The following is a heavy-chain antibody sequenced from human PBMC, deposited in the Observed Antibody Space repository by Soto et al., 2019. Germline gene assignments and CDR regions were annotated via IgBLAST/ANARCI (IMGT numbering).Heavy chain of an antibody. CDR1: GGAISDARFY. J-gene: IGHJ5*02. D-gene: IGHD1-26*01. CDR2: IYYSGTT. Sequence: QLQLQESGPGLVKPSETLSLTCSLSGGAISDARFYWGWIRQSPGKGLEWVGSIYYSGTTVFNPSLQSRVTISVDTSENQFSLKLSSVTAADTALYFCARQKWEQPKWFDPWGQGTLVTVSS. CDR3: ARQKWEQPKWFDP. V-gene: IGHV4-39*01.